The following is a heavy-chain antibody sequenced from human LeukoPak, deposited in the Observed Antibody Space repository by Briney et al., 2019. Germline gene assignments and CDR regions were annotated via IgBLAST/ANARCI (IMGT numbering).Heavy chain of an antibody. CDR3: ARVIPRYSGYDFGGIDY. CDR2: ISSSSSYI. J-gene: IGHJ4*02. CDR1: GFTFSSYS. Sequence: GGSLRLSCAASGFTFSSYSMNWVRQAPGKGLEWVSSISSSSSYIYYADSVQGRFTISRDNAKNSLYLQMNSLRAEDTAVYYCARVIPRYSGYDFGGIDYWGQGTLVTVSS. D-gene: IGHD5-12*01. V-gene: IGHV3-21*01.